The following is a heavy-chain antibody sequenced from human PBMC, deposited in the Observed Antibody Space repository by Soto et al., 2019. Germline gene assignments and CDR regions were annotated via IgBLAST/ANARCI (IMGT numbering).Heavy chain of an antibody. CDR3: FSDLPDCGACAFYY. CDR1: EFTFSEAW. V-gene: IGHV3-15*01. D-gene: IGHD2-21*01. CDR2: IKSRTDGGAT. J-gene: IGHJ4*02. Sequence: GGSLRLSCAASEFTFSEAWMSWVRQAPGKGLEWVGRIKSRTDGGATAYAAPVKGRFTISGDDSKNTLYLQMNSLKTEDTAVYYCFSDLPDCGACAFYYWGQGILVPVSS.